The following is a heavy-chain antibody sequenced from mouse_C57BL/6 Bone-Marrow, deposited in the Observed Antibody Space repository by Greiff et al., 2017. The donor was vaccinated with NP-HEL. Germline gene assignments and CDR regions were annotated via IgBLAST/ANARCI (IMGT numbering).Heavy chain of an antibody. CDR1: GFTFSSYG. V-gene: IGHV5-6*02. CDR3: ARTAVITTVVGGYFDY. Sequence: EVKVEESGGDLVKPGGSLKLSCAASGFTFSSYGMSWVRQTPDKRLEWVATISSGGSYTYYPDSVKGRFTISRDNAKNTLYLQMSSLKSEDTAMYYCARTAVITTVVGGYFDYWGQGTTLTVSS. CDR2: ISSGGSYT. D-gene: IGHD1-1*01. J-gene: IGHJ2*01.